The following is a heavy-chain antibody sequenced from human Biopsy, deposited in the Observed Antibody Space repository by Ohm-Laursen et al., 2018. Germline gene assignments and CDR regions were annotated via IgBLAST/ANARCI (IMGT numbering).Heavy chain of an antibody. CDR3: ARHPTGFWFGP. J-gene: IGHJ5*02. V-gene: IGHV4-39*01. CDR1: GDSISTSTTYY. Sequence: GTLSLTCTVSGDSISTSTTYYWAWLRQPPGKGLEWIGSIYNSETTFYNPSLKSRVAISVDTSTNQFSLKVSSVTAADTALYYCARHPTGFWFGPWGQGTLVTVSS. CDR2: IYNSETT.